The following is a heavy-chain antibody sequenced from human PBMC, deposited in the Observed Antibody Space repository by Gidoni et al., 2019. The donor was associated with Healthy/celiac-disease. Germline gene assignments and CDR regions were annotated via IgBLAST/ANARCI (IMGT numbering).Heavy chain of an antibody. V-gene: IGHV1-69*04. CDR2: IITILGIA. D-gene: IGHD2-8*01. CDR1: SYA. Sequence: SYAISWVRQAPGQGLEWMGRIITILGIANYAQKFQGRVTITADKSTNTAYMELSSLRSEDTAVYYCARGVVDCTNGVCYLSYYYYYGMDVWGQGTTVTVSS. CDR3: ARGVVDCTNGVCYLSYYYYYGMDV. J-gene: IGHJ6*02.